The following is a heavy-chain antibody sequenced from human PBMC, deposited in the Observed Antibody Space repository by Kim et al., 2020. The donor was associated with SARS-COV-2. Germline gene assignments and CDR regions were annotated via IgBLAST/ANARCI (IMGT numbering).Heavy chain of an antibody. V-gene: IGHV5-10-1*01. Sequence: TPSFQGHVTISADKSISTAYLQWSSLKASDTAMYYCARRKKNTIFGGYGYWGQGTLVTVSS. J-gene: IGHJ4*02. D-gene: IGHD3-3*01. CDR3: ARRKKNTIFGGYGY.